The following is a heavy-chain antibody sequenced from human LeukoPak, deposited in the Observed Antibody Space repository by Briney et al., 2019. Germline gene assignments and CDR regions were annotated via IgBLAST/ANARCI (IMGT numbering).Heavy chain of an antibody. CDR1: GFTFSSYW. Sequence: GWSLRLSCAASGFTFSSYWMHWVRQAPGKGLDWVARINSDGTDISYGDSVKGRFTISRDNAKNTLYLQMNSLRVEDTAVYYCARVGYYDSSNYYAYFQHWGQGTLVTVSS. V-gene: IGHV3-74*01. D-gene: IGHD3-22*01. CDR3: ARVGYYDSSNYYAYFQH. J-gene: IGHJ1*01. CDR2: INSDGTDI.